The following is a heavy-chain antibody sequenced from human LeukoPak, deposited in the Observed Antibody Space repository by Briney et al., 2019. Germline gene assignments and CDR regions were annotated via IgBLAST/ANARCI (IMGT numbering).Heavy chain of an antibody. D-gene: IGHD3-9*01. V-gene: IGHV3-23*01. J-gene: IGHJ5*02. CDR1: GFSFSEHI. CDR3: SNGDWFP. Sequence: PGGSLRLSCAASGFSFSEHIMNWVRQTPRKGLEWVSTISASGGDTYYPDSVRGRFTISRDTSKKTLYLQMSSLRAEDTAIYYCSNGDWFPWGQGTVVSVSS. CDR2: ISASGGDT.